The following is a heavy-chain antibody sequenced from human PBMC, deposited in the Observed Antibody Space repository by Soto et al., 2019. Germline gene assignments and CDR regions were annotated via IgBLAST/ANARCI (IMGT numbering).Heavy chain of an antibody. D-gene: IGHD5-12*01. Sequence: QITLKESGPTLVKPTQTLTLTCTFSGFSLSTSGVGVGWIRQPPGKALEWLALIYWDDDKRYSPSLKSRLTITKDTSKNQVVLTMTNMDPVETATYYCAHRRSGYSGYAYFDYWGQGTLVTVSS. CDR3: AHRRSGYSGYAYFDY. CDR1: GFSLSTSGVG. CDR2: IYWDDDK. V-gene: IGHV2-5*02. J-gene: IGHJ4*02.